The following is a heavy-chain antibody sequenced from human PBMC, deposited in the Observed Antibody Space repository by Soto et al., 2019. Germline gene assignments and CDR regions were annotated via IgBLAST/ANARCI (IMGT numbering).Heavy chain of an antibody. CDR1: GFTFSGSA. CDR3: ARGKQQLDQDYYYYYGMDV. J-gene: IGHJ6*02. CDR2: IRSKANSYAT. D-gene: IGHD6-13*01. Sequence: EVQLVESGGGLVQPGGSLKLSCAASGFTFSGSAMHWVRQASGKGLEWVGRIRSKANSYATAYAASVKGRFTISRDDSKDTAYLQMNSLRAEDTAVYYCARGKQQLDQDYYYYYGMDVWGQGTTVTVSS. V-gene: IGHV3-73*02.